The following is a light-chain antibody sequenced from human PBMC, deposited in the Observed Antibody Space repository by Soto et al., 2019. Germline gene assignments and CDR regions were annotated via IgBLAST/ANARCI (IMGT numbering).Light chain of an antibody. CDR2: GAS. V-gene: IGKV3-20*01. CDR3: QQYSSSPLT. J-gene: IGKJ4*01. Sequence: EIVLTQSPGTLSLSPGERATLSCWASQTVRSSHLAWYQQMPGQAPRLLIYGASNRATGIPDRFSGSGSGTDFTLTISRLESEDFAVYYCQQYSSSPLTFGGGTKVEIK. CDR1: QTVRSSH.